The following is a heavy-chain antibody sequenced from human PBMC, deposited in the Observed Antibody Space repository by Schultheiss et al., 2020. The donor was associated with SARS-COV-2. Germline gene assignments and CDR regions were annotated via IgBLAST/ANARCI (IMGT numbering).Heavy chain of an antibody. CDR1: GYTFTSYY. J-gene: IGHJ5*02. D-gene: IGHD3-10*01. V-gene: IGHV1-46*01. CDR2: INPSGGST. Sequence: ASVKVSCKASGYTFTSYYMHWVRQAPGQGLEWMGIINPSGGSTSYAQKFQGRVTMTRDTSTSTVYMELSSLRSEDTAVYYCAGTHDLLLWFGELVGKYNWFDPWGQGTLVTVSS. CDR3: AGTHDLLLWFGELVGKYNWFDP.